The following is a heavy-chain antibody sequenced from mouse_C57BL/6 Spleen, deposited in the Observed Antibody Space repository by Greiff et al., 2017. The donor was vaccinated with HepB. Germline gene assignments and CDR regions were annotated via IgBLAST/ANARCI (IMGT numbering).Heavy chain of an antibody. CDR3: ARDSYGYGWFAY. V-gene: IGHV3-6*01. D-gene: IGHD2-2*01. J-gene: IGHJ3*01. CDR2: ISYDGSN. Sequence: EVQLQQSGPGLVKPSQSLSLTCSVTGYSITSGYYWNWIRQFPGNKLEWMGYISYDGSNNYNPSLKNRISITRDTSKNQFFLKLNSVTTEDTATYYCARDSYGYGWFAYWGQGTLVTVSA. CDR1: GYSITSGYY.